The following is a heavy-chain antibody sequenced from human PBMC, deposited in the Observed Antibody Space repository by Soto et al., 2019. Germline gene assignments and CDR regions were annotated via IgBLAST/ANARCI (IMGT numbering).Heavy chain of an antibody. Sequence: ASVKVSCKASGYTFTSYGISWVRQAPGQGLEWMGWISAYNGNTNYAQKLQGRVTMTTDTSTSTAYMELRSLRSDDTAVYYCARADLFNVDTAMVVDYWGQGTLVTVSS. CDR2: ISAYNGNT. CDR3: ARADLFNVDTAMVVDY. J-gene: IGHJ4*02. D-gene: IGHD5-18*01. V-gene: IGHV1-18*01. CDR1: GYTFTSYG.